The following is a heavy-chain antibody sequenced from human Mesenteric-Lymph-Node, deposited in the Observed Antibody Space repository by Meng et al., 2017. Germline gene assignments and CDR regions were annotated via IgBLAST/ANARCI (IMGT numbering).Heavy chain of an antibody. D-gene: IGHD5-12*01. J-gene: IGHJ4*02. CDR2: IYHSGST. CDR3: ARDSPGGYGYFDS. Sequence: QGQLQESGPGLVKPSGTLSLTCAVSGGSISSSNWWSWVRQPPGKGLEWIGEIYHSGSTNYNPSLKSRIAISLDTSKNQFSLNLNSVTAADAAVYYCARDSPGGYGYFDSWGQGTLVTVSS. CDR1: GGSISSSNW. V-gene: IGHV4-4*02.